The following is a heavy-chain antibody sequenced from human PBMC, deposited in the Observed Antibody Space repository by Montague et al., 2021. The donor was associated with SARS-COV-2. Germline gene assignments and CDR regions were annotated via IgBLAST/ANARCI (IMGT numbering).Heavy chain of an antibody. J-gene: IGHJ6*02. CDR1: GDSVSSNSAT. D-gene: IGHD1-1*01. Sequence: CVISGDSVSSNSATWNWVRQSPSRGLEWLGRTYYRSKWYNDYAVSVGGRVTINPDTSKNQFSLQLNSVTPEDTAIYYCISGREGNYNVMDVWGQGTTVTVSS. CDR3: ISGREGNYNVMDV. V-gene: IGHV6-1*01. CDR2: TYYRSKWYN.